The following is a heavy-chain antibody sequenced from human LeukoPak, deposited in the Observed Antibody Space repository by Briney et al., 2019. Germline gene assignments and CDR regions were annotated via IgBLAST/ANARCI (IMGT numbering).Heavy chain of an antibody. D-gene: IGHD1-1*01. J-gene: IGHJ6*04. CDR1: GGSFSGYY. CDR2: INHSGST. CDR3: ARNKWKRDGMDV. Sequence: SETLSLTCAVYGGSFSGYYWSWIRQPPGKGLEWIGEINHSGSTNYNPSLKSRVTISVDTSKNQFSLKLSSVTAADTAVYYCARNKWKRDGMDVWGKGTTVTGSS. V-gene: IGHV4-34*01.